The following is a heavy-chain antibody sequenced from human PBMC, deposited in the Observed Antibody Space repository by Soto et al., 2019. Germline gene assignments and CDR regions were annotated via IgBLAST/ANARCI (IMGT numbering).Heavy chain of an antibody. V-gene: IGHV4-59*01. CDR2: IYYSGST. J-gene: IGHJ4*02. D-gene: IGHD5-12*01. Sequence: PSETLSLTCTVSGGSISSYYWSWIRQPPGKGLEWIGYIYYSGSTNYNPSLKSRVTISVDTSKNQFSLKLSSVTAADTAVYYCARLAGYSGYEPFDYWGQGTLVTVSS. CDR3: ARLAGYSGYEPFDY. CDR1: GGSISSYY.